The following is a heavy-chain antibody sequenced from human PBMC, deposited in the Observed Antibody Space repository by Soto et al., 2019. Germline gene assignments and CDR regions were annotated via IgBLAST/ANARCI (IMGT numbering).Heavy chain of an antibody. CDR2: ISGSGGST. Sequence: PGGSLRLSCAASGFTFSSYAMSWVRQAPGKGLERVSAISGSGGSTYYADSVKGRFTISRDNSKNTLYLQMNSLRDEDTAVYYCAKWRHSSGWYRIKHPAYYYYGMDVWGQGTTVTVSS. V-gene: IGHV3-23*01. J-gene: IGHJ6*02. CDR3: AKWRHSSGWYRIKHPAYYYYGMDV. CDR1: GFTFSSYA. D-gene: IGHD6-19*01.